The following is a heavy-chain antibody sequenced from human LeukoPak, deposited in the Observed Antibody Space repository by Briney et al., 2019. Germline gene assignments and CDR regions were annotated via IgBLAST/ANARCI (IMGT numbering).Heavy chain of an antibody. Sequence: GASVTVSCTASGGTFSSYAISWVRQAPGQGLEWMGGIIPILGTANYAQKFQGRVTITADESTSTAYMELSSLRSEDTAVYYCARDEGTVAGYWGQGTLVTVSS. V-gene: IGHV1-69*13. CDR2: IIPILGTA. D-gene: IGHD6-19*01. CDR1: GGTFSSYA. J-gene: IGHJ4*02. CDR3: ARDEGTVAGY.